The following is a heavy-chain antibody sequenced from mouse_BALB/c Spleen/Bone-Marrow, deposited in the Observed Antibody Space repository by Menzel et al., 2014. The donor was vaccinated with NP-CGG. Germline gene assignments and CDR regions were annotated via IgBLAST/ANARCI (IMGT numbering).Heavy chain of an antibody. CDR2: IDPANGNT. D-gene: IGHD1-3*01. J-gene: IGHJ1*01. CDR1: GFNIKDTY. V-gene: IGHV14-3*02. Sequence: EVKLMESGAELVKPGASVKLSCSASGFNIKDTYMHWVKQRPEQGLEWIGRIDPANGNTKYDPKFQDKATITADTSSNTVDLQISSLTFEDTAVYYCARQEFAIYWYFDVWGAGTTVTVSS. CDR3: ARQEFAIYWYFDV.